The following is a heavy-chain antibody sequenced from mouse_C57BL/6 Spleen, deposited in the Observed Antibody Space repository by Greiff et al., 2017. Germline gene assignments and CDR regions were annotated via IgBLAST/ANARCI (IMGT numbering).Heavy chain of an antibody. J-gene: IGHJ4*01. V-gene: IGHV3-5*01. D-gene: IGHD2-1*01. CDR1: GISITTGNYR. CDR3: ARDGPDYGKFAMDY. Sequence: VQLKESGPGLVKPSQTVFLTCTVTGISITTGNYRWSWIRQFPGNKLEWIGYIYYSGTITYNPSLTSRTTITRDTPKNQFFLEMNSLTAEDTATYYCARDGPDYGKFAMDYWGQGTSVTVSS. CDR2: IYYSGTI.